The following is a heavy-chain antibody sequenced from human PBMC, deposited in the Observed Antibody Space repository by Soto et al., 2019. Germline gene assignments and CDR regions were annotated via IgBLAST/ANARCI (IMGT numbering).Heavy chain of an antibody. CDR3: AREYSSGWKTFDY. J-gene: IGHJ4*02. D-gene: IGHD6-19*01. Sequence: SETLSLTCAVSGGSSRQSSYFWGWIRQPPGKGLEWIASVYYSGAPYYSPSLKSRVTISIDTSKTQISLKLNSLTAADTAVYYCAREYSSGWKTFDYWGQGTLVTSPQ. CDR2: VYYSGAP. CDR1: GGSSRQSSYF. V-gene: IGHV4-39*02.